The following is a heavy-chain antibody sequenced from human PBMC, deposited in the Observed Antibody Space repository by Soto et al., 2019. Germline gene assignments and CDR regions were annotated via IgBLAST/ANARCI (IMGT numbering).Heavy chain of an antibody. Sequence: SGPTLVNPTQTLTLTCTFSGFSLTTGEMCVNWIRQPPGKALEWLALIDWDDDKYYTTSLKTRLTISKDTSKNQVVLTMTNMDPVDTATYYCVRSVTYYGSPPVYMDYWRQGTLVTVSS. CDR2: IDWDDDK. CDR1: GFSLTTGEMC. D-gene: IGHD3-10*01. J-gene: IGHJ4*02. V-gene: IGHV2-70*12. CDR3: VRSVTYYGSPPVYMDY.